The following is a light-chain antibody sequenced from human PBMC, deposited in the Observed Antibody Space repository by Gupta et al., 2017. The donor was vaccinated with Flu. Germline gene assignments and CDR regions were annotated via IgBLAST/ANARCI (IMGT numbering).Light chain of an antibody. J-gene: IGLJ2*01. CDR1: RSDVGYNL. V-gene: IGLV2-23*01. CDR2: EAN. CDR3: CSYADAVYVV. Sequence: QSALTQPASVSGSPGQSVTISCTGTRSDVGYNLVSWYQHHPDKAPRLIIYEANKRPSGVSNRFSGSKSGNTASLTISGLKAEDEADYYCCSYADAVYVVFGGGTKLTVL.